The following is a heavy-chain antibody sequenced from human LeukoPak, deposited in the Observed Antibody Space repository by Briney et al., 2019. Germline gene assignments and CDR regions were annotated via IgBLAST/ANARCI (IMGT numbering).Heavy chain of an antibody. V-gene: IGHV4-59*01. J-gene: IGHJ4*02. CDR1: GGSISSYY. CDR2: IYYSGST. CDR3: ASSEYSSSSPDY. D-gene: IGHD6-6*01. Sequence: SETLSLTCTVSGGSISSYYWSWIRQPPGKGLEWIGYIYYSGSTNYNPSLKSRVTISVDTSKNQFSLKLSSVSAADTAVYYCASSEYSSSSPDYWGQGTLVTVSS.